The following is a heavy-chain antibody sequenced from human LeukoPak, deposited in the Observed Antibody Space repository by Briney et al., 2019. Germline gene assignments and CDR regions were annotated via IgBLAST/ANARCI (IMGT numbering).Heavy chain of an antibody. V-gene: IGHV4-4*02. D-gene: IGHD1-1*01. Sequence: PSGTLSVTCAVSGGSISSSNWWSWVRQPPGKGLEWIGEIYHSGSTNYNPSLKSRVTISVDKSKNQFSLKLSSVTAADTAVYYCARAVQLERRWWFDPWGQGTLVTVSS. CDR2: IYHSGST. CDR3: ARAVQLERRWWFDP. J-gene: IGHJ5*02. CDR1: GGSISSSNW.